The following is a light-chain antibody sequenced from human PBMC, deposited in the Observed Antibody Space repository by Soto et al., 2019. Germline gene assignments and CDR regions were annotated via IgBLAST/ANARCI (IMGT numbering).Light chain of an antibody. CDR3: QQYNNWPRT. Sequence: AIRMTQSPSSLSASTGDRVTITCRASQGISSYLAWYQQKPGKAPKLLIYAASTLQSGVPSRFSGSGSGTDFTLTISSLQSEDFAVYYCQQYNNWPRTFGQGTKVEIK. CDR1: QGISSY. V-gene: IGKV1-8*01. CDR2: AAS. J-gene: IGKJ1*01.